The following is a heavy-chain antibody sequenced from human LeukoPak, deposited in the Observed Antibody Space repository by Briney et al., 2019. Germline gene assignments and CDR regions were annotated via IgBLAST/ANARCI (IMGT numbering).Heavy chain of an antibody. Sequence: PGGSLRLSCAASGFTFSSYGMHWVRQAPGKGLEWVAFIRYDGSNKYYADSVKGRFTISRDNSKNTLYLQMNSLRAEDTAVYYCAKNTIRPRITIFGVVEVPTLWGQGTLVTVSS. CDR3: AKNTIRPRITIFGVVEVPTL. J-gene: IGHJ4*02. V-gene: IGHV3-30*02. CDR1: GFTFSSYG. D-gene: IGHD3-3*01. CDR2: IRYDGSNK.